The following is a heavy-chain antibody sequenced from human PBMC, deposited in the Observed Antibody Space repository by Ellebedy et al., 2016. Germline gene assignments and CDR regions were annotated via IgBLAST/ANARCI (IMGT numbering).Heavy chain of an antibody. J-gene: IGHJ6*04. V-gene: IGHV3-74*01. CDR3: ARGSITVFGGVDV. Sequence: GESLKISXAASGFTFSTSWMHWVRQAPGKGLVWVSRISTDGSSTNYADSVKGRFTISRDNAKNTLYLQMNSLRAEDTAVYYCARGSITVFGGVDVWGKGTTVTVSS. CDR2: ISTDGSST. CDR1: GFTFSTSW. D-gene: IGHD3-3*01.